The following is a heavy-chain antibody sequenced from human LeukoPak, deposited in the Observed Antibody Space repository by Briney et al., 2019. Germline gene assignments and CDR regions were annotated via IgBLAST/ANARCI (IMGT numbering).Heavy chain of an antibody. CDR2: IYYSGST. J-gene: IGHJ4*02. Sequence: PSETLSLTCTVSGGSISSYYWSWIRQPPGKGLEWIGYIYYSGSTNYNPSLKSRVTISVDTSKNQSSLKLSSVTAADTAVYYCARGEGYSSSPDYFDYWGQGTLVTVSS. CDR1: GGSISSYY. D-gene: IGHD6-13*01. CDR3: ARGEGYSSSPDYFDY. V-gene: IGHV4-59*01.